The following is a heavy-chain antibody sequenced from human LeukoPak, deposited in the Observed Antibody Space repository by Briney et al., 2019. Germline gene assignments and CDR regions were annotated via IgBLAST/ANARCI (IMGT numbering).Heavy chain of an antibody. CDR1: GGSISSSSYY. CDR2: IYYSRST. D-gene: IGHD3-10*01. J-gene: IGHJ4*02. Sequence: SETLSLTCILSGGSISSSSYYWGWIRQPPGKGLEGTGSIYYSRSTYYNPSLKSRVTISVDTSKNQFPRKLSSVTAADTAVYYCARLQAGHFDYWGQGTLVTVSS. V-gene: IGHV4-39*01. CDR3: ARLQAGHFDY.